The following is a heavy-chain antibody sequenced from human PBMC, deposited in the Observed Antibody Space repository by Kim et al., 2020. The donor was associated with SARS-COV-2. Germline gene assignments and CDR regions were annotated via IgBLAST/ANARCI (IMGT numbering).Heavy chain of an antibody. D-gene: IGHD3-9*01. CDR1: GGSISSSSYY. V-gene: IGHV4-39*01. J-gene: IGHJ4*02. CDR2: IYYSGST. CDR3: ARSPLRYFDWLLHTEFNLEYYFDY. Sequence: SETLSLTCTVSGGSISSSSYYWGWIRQPPGKGLEWIGSIYYSGSTYYNPSLKSRVTISVDTSKNQFSLKLSSVTAADTAVYYCARSPLRYFDWLLHTEFNLEYYFDYWGQGTLVTVSS.